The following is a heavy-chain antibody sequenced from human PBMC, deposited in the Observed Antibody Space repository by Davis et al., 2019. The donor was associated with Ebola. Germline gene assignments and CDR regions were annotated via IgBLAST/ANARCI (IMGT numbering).Heavy chain of an antibody. V-gene: IGHV3-33*08. CDR3: ARDRSTILFDY. Sequence: PGGSLRLSCSASGFTFNSFYMTWVRQAPGKGLEWVAVIWYDGSNKYYADSVKGRFTISRDNSKNTLYLQMNSLRDEDTAVYYCARDRSTILFDYWGQGTLVTVSS. D-gene: IGHD2-2*01. J-gene: IGHJ4*02. CDR2: IWYDGSNK. CDR1: GFTFNSFY.